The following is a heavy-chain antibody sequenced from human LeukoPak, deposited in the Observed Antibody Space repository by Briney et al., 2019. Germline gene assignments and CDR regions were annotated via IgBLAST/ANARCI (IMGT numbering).Heavy chain of an antibody. CDR2: ISGSGSST. Sequence: GGSLRLSCAASGFTFSTYAMNWVRQAPGKGLEWVSAISGSGSSTYYADSVKGRFTISRDNSKNTLYLQMNSLRAEDTAVYYCARIAAAGTGTRSPFDYWGQGTLVTVSS. CDR1: GFTFSTYA. J-gene: IGHJ4*02. V-gene: IGHV3-23*01. D-gene: IGHD6-13*01. CDR3: ARIAAAGTGTRSPFDY.